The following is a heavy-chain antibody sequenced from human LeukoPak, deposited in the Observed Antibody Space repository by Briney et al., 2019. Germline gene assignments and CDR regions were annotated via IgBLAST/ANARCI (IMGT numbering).Heavy chain of an antibody. V-gene: IGHV3-21*01. D-gene: IGHD2-2*02. CDR1: GFTFSSYS. J-gene: IGHJ6*03. CDR3: ARSLRYCSSTSCYKRNYYYYMDV. Sequence: GGSLRLSCAASGFTFSSYSMNWVRQAPGKGLEWVSSISSSSSYIYYADSVKGRFTISRDNAKNSLYLQMNSLRAEDTAVYYCARSLRYCSSTSCYKRNYYYYMDVWGKGTTVTVSS. CDR2: ISSSSSYI.